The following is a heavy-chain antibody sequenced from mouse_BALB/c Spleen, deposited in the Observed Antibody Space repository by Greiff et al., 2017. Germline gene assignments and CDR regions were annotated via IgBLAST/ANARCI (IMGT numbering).Heavy chain of an antibody. CDR1: GYTFTSYW. Sequence: VQLQESGAELAKPGASVKMSCKASGYTFTSYWMHWVQQRPGQGLEWIGYINPGTGHTEYNQKFKDKATLTADKSSSTAYMQLSSLTSEDSAVYYCARDDMGAMDYWGQGTSVTVSS. V-gene: IGHV1-7*01. CDR2: INPGTGHT. D-gene: IGHD1-1*02. CDR3: ARDDMGAMDY. J-gene: IGHJ4*01.